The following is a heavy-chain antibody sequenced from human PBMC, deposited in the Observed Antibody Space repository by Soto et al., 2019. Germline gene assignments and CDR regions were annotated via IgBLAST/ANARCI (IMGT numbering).Heavy chain of an antibody. D-gene: IGHD6-19*01. Sequence: ETLSLTCAVYGGSFSGYFWNWIRQTPGKGLEWIGKVNHNGRNNYNPSLKSRVTISLDMSKNQISLKLTSVTAADTAVYYCARGGSSDWQVAFDFWGQGTMVTVS. CDR1: GGSFSGYF. CDR2: VNHNGRN. CDR3: ARGGSSDWQVAFDF. V-gene: IGHV4-34*01. J-gene: IGHJ3*01.